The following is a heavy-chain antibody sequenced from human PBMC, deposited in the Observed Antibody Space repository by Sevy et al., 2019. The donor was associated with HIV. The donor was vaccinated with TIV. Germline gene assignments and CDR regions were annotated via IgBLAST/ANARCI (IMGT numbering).Heavy chain of an antibody. CDR1: GGTFSSYA. J-gene: IGHJ6*02. CDR2: IIPIFGTA. V-gene: IGHV1-69*13. D-gene: IGHD3-3*01. Sequence: ASVKVSCKASGGTFSSYAISWVRQAPGQGLEWMGGIIPIFGTANYAQKFQGRVTITADESTSTAYMELSSLRSEATAVYYCASESITIFGVVIRGYGMDVWGQGTTVTVSS. CDR3: ASESITIFGVVIRGYGMDV.